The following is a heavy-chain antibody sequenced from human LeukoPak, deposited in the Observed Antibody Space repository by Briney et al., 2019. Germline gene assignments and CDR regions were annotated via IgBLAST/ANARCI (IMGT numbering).Heavy chain of an antibody. V-gene: IGHV3-23*01. J-gene: IGHJ5*02. CDR1: GFTFSSYA. CDR2: ISGSGSST. Sequence: PGGSLRLSCAASGFTFSSYAMSWVRQAPGKGLEWVSAISGSGSSTYYADSVKGRFTISRDNSKNTLYLQMNSLRAEDTAVYYCAKWPEDYYDSSGYVEHAESPWGQGTLVTVSS. D-gene: IGHD3-22*01. CDR3: AKWPEDYYDSSGYVEHAESP.